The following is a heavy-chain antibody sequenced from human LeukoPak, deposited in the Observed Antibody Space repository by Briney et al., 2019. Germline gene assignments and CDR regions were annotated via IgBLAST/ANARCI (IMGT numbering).Heavy chain of an antibody. Sequence: GGSQRLSCAASGFNFKSYTMNWVRQPPGRGLEWVSFISSTSSYIYYAHAVRGRFTISRDNANNSLYLQMNSLTVEDTAVYYCVRAHYDYGDALDFWGQGSLVTVSS. CDR2: ISSTSSYI. J-gene: IGHJ4*02. CDR3: VRAHYDYGDALDF. V-gene: IGHV3-21*01. D-gene: IGHD4/OR15-4a*01. CDR1: GFNFKSYT.